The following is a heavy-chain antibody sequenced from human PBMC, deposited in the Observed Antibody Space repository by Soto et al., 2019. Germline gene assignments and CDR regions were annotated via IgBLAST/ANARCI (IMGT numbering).Heavy chain of an antibody. Sequence: SEILSLTCTVSGGSISSYYWSWIRQPPGKGLEWIGYIYYSGSTNYNPSLKSRVTISVDTSKDQFSLKLSSVTAADTAVYYCARVVRSDFWSGFLDYWGQGTLVTVSS. V-gene: IGHV4-59*01. CDR2: IYYSGST. CDR1: GGSISSYY. D-gene: IGHD3-3*01. CDR3: ARVVRSDFWSGFLDY. J-gene: IGHJ4*02.